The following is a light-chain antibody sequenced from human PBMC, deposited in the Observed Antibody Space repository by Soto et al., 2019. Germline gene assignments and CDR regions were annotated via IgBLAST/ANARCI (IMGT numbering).Light chain of an antibody. CDR2: EAS. CDR1: QSISGS. V-gene: IGKV1-5*03. J-gene: IGKJ1*01. CDR3: QQYNGYWT. Sequence: DIQMTQSPSTLSASVGDRVTITCRASQSISGSLAWYQQKPGKAPNLLNYEASKLKSGVPSRFSDSGSGTDYTLTISSLQPDDSASYYCQQYNGYWTFGQGTRVEIK.